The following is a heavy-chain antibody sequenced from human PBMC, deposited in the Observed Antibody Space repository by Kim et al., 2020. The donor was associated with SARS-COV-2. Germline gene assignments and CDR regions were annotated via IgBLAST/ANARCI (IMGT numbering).Heavy chain of an antibody. CDR1: GFTFSSYS. D-gene: IGHD2-2*02. CDR2: ISSSSSYI. Sequence: GGSLRLSCAASGFTFSSYSMNWVRQAPGKGLEWVSSISSSSSYIYYADSVKGRFTISRDNAKNSLYLQMNSLRAEDTAVYYCARIGGGYCSSTSCYTSSYYYYYYGMDVWGQGTTVTVSS. V-gene: IGHV3-21*01. J-gene: IGHJ6*02. CDR3: ARIGGGYCSSTSCYTSSYYYYYYGMDV.